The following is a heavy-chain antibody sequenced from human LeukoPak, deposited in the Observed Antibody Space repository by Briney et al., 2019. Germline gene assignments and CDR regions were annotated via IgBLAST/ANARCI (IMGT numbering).Heavy chain of an antibody. CDR3: ARDSGYCSGGSCYPEYFQH. J-gene: IGHJ1*01. V-gene: IGHV3-48*01. CDR2: ISSSGSTI. D-gene: IGHD2-15*01. Sequence: GGSLRLSCAASGFTFSSYSMNWVRQAPGKGLEWVSYISSSGSTIYYADSVKGRFTISRDNSKNTLYLQMNSLRAEDTAVYYCARDSGYCSGGSCYPEYFQHWGQGTLVTVSS. CDR1: GFTFSSYS.